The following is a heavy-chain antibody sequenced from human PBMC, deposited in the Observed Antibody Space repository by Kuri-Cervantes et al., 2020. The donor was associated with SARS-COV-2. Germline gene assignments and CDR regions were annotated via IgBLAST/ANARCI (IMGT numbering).Heavy chain of an antibody. CDR3: AREEVGELGEAFDY. J-gene: IGHJ4*02. Sequence: GESLKISCAASGFTFSGYSMNWIRQAPGKGLEWVASIDSSSYYIYHADSVKGRLTISRDNAKTSLYLQMNSLKPEDTAVYYCAREEVGELGEAFDYWGQGALVTVSS. CDR1: GFTFSGYS. V-gene: IGHV3-21*01. D-gene: IGHD3-16*01. CDR2: IDSSSYYI.